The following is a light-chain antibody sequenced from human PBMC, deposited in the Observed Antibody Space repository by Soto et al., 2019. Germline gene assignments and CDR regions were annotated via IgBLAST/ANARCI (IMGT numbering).Light chain of an antibody. J-gene: IGLJ1*01. V-gene: IGLV2-18*02. CDR3: CPYTARDSYV. CDR2: EVS. CDR1: SSDVGSYNR. Sequence: QSVLTQPPSVSGSPGQSVTISCTGTSSDVGSYNRVSWYQQPPGTAPKLMIYEVSNRPSGVPDRFSGSKSGNTASLTISGLQAEDEADYYCCPYTARDSYVFGTGTKVTVL.